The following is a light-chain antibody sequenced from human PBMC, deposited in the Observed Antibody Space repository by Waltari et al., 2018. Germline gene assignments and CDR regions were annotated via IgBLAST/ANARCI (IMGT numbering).Light chain of an antibody. CDR1: SSDVGDYNY. Sequence: QSALTQPRSVSGSPGQSVTISCTGGSSDVGDYNYVSWYQQHPDKAPKLLIYDVTKRREGVADRFSGSKSGNTASRTISGLQAEDEADYYCCSYAGRYTFDVVFGGGTKLTVL. J-gene: IGLJ2*01. CDR2: DVT. CDR3: CSYAGRYTFDVV. V-gene: IGLV2-11*01.